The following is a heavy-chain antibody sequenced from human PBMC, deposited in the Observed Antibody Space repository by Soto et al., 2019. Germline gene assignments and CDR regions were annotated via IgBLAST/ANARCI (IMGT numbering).Heavy chain of an antibody. D-gene: IGHD2-8*02. CDR3: AKDIKPPGLSFDY. CDR1: GFTFSEYY. CDR2: ISPGSSSI. Sequence: GGSLRLSCAASGFTFSEYYMSWVRQAPGKGLEWVSDISPGSSSIYYADSVKGRFTISRDNTKNSLYLQMNSLKAEDTAVYFCAKDIKPPGLSFDYWGQGVLVTVSS. V-gene: IGHV3-11*01. J-gene: IGHJ4*02.